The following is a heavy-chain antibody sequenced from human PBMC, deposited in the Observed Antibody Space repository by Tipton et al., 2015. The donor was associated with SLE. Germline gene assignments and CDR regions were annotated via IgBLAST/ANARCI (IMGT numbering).Heavy chain of an antibody. CDR1: GCSISSYY. V-gene: IGHV4-59*01. J-gene: IGHJ5*02. D-gene: IGHD6-13*01. CDR3: ARDYGAAAGTSRWFDP. CDR2: IYYSGST. Sequence: TLSLTCTVSGCSISSYYWSWIRQPPGKGLEWIGYIYYSGSTNYNPSLKSRVTISVDTSKNQFSLKLSSVTAADTAVYYCARDYGAAAGTSRWFDPWGQGTLVTVSS.